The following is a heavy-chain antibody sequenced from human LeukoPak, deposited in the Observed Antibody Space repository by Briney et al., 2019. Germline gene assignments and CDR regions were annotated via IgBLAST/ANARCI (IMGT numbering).Heavy chain of an antibody. CDR2: IYYSGST. CDR3: ARDPPTTENSDAFDI. V-gene: IGHV4-30-4*01. J-gene: IGHJ3*02. Sequence: SETLSLTCTVSGGSISSGDYYWSWIRQPPGKGLEWIGYIYYSGSTYYNPSLKGRVTISVDTSKNQFSLKLSSVTAADTAVYYCARDPPTTENSDAFDIWGQGTMVTVSS. D-gene: IGHD4-17*01. CDR1: GGSISSGDYY.